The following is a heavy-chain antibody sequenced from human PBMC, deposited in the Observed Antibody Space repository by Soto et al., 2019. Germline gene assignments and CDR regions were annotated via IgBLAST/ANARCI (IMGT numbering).Heavy chain of an antibody. Sequence: QVQLVESGGGVVQRGRSLRLSCAASGFTFSNYGMHWVRQAPGKGLEWVAVIWYDGSNKYYADSVKGRFTISRDSSKNTLYLQMNSLRAEDTAAYYCARTPKSSPYYCDYWGQGTLVTVSS. CDR2: IWYDGSNK. CDR3: ARTPKSSPYYCDY. CDR1: GFTFSNYG. J-gene: IGHJ4*02. V-gene: IGHV3-33*01.